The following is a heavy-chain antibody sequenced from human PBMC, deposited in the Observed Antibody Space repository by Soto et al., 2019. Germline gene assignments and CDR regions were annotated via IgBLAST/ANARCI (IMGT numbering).Heavy chain of an antibody. J-gene: IGHJ3*02. CDR1: GYTFTSYD. CDR3: ARGPAGGQDACEI. CDR2: MNTNSGDT. V-gene: IGHV1-8*01. D-gene: IGHD2-15*01. Sequence: QVQLVQSGAEVKEPGASVKVSCKASGYTFTSYDINWVRQATGQGLEWMGWMNTNSGDTGYAQKFQGRGTMTRNTSISTAYGELNSLTSEDTAVDYGARGPAGGQDACEIWGQGTMV.